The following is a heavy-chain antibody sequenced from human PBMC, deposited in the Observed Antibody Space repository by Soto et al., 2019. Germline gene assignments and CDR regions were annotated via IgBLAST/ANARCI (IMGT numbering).Heavy chain of an antibody. D-gene: IGHD4-17*01. V-gene: IGHV1-18*01. Sequence: QVQLVQSGAEVKKPGASVKVSCKASGYTFTSYGISWVRQAPGQGLEWMGWISAYNGNTNYAQKLQGRVTMTTDTSTSTAYMELRSLRSDDTAVYYCAFNDYGDSPRYYYGMDVWGQGTTVTVSS. CDR1: GYTFTSYG. CDR2: ISAYNGNT. J-gene: IGHJ6*02. CDR3: AFNDYGDSPRYYYGMDV.